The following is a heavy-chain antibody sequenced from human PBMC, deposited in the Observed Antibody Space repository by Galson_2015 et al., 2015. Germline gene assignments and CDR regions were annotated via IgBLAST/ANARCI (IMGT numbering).Heavy chain of an antibody. CDR1: GGSISRSNW. CDR2: IYHSGST. D-gene: IGHD3-3*01. CDR3: ASRRAYDFWSGYIDY. J-gene: IGHJ4*02. V-gene: IGHV4-4*02. Sequence: LSLTCAVSGGSISRSNWWSWVRQPPGKGLEWIGEIYHSGSTNYNPSLKSRVTISVDKSKNQFSLKLSSVTAADTAVYYCASRRAYDFWSGYIDYWGQGTLVTVSS.